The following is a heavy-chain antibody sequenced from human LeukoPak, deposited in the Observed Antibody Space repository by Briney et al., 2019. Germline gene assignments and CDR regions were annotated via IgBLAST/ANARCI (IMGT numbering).Heavy chain of an antibody. CDR2: IHHRAGA. CDR1: GGSFTDYY. J-gene: IGHJ6*02. D-gene: IGHD2-21*02. CDR3: ARGPVRDDGLTGISYYFGLDV. V-gene: IGHV4-34*01. Sequence: SETLSLTCAVYGGSFTDYYWSWIRHLPGKGLEWIGEIHHRAGANYNPSLWGRVTISADTSKNQFSLHLTSVTAAHTATFYCARGPVRDDGLTGISYYFGLDVWGHGTTVTVFS.